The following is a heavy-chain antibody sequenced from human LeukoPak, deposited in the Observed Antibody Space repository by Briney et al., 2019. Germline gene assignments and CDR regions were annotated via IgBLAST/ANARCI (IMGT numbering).Heavy chain of an antibody. CDR3: ARSAVGTSCCTAVDY. Sequence: GGSMRLACAASGFKFSTYAMTGVRQAQGKGLEWVSGISTSGDRTYYADSVKGRFTISRDNSKNTLYLQMNSLRAEDTAEYYCARSAVGTSCCTAVDYWGQGTLVTVSS. D-gene: IGHD1-26*01. V-gene: IGHV3-23*01. CDR1: GFKFSTYA. J-gene: IGHJ4*02. CDR2: ISTSGDRT.